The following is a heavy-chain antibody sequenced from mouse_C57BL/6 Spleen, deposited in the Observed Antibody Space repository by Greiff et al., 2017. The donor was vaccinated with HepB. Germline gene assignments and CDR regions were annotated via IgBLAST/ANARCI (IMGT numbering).Heavy chain of an antibody. D-gene: IGHD1-1*01. CDR2: IYPGSGST. V-gene: IGHV1-55*01. J-gene: IGHJ1*03. CDR1: GYTFTSYW. CDR3: AREKYDYGSSYVGWYFDD. Sequence: VQLQQPGAELVKPGASVKMSCQASGYTFTSYWITWVKQRPGQGLEWIGDIYPGSGSTNYNEKFKSKATLTVDTSSSTAYMQLSSLTSEDSAVYYSAREKYDYGSSYVGWYFDDWGTGTTVTVSS.